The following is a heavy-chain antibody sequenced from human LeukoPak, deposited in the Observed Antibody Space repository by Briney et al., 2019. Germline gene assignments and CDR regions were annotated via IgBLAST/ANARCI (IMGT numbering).Heavy chain of an antibody. Sequence: ASDTLSLTCSVSGGSINSISYYWGWIRQPPGKGLEWIGSIYYNGTTYYSPSLKSRVTITVDTSKNQFPLKLTSVTAADTAAYFCATYSGSYRSVDSWGQGTLVAVSS. CDR3: ATYSGSYRSVDS. J-gene: IGHJ4*02. CDR1: GGSINSISYY. V-gene: IGHV4-39*01. D-gene: IGHD1-26*01. CDR2: IYYNGTT.